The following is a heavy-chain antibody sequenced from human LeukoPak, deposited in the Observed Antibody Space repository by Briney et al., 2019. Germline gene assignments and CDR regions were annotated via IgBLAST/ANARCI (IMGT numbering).Heavy chain of an antibody. CDR3: ARDGGYTYGYFDY. CDR1: GFTFSDNR. V-gene: IGHV3-74*01. CDR2: INTDGSST. D-gene: IGHD5-18*01. J-gene: IGHJ4*02. Sequence: PGGSLRLSCPASGFTFSDNRMHWVRQATGKGLVWVSRINTDGSSTAYADSVKGRFTISRDNAKNTLYLQMNSLRAEDTAVYYCARDGGYTYGYFDYWGQGTLVSVSS.